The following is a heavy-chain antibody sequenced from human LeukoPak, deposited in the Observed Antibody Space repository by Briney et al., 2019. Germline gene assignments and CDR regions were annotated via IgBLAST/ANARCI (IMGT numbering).Heavy chain of an antibody. CDR1: GGSISTYY. D-gene: IGHD1-26*01. CDR3: ARDFNSRYGGRYLDY. CDR2: VYYSGTSNSGTT. V-gene: IGHV4-59*01. Sequence: PSETLSLTCTVSGGSISTYYWSWIRQPPGKGLEWIGCVYYSGTSNSGTTDYNPSLESRVSFQVDTSRNQVYLRLTSVSAADTAVYYCARDFNSRYGGRYLDYWGQGTLVTVSS. J-gene: IGHJ4*02.